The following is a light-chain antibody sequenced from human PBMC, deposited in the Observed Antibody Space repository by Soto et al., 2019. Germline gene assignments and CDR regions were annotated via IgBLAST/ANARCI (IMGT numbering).Light chain of an antibody. CDR2: TAS. J-gene: IGKJ4*01. V-gene: IGKV1-27*01. Sequence: DIRMTQSPSSLSASVGDRVTITCRASQGISNYLAWYQQKPGKVPKLLIYTASTLRSGVPSRFSGSGSGTDFSLTISSLQPEDVATYYCQEYKNAPLTFGGGTKVEI. CDR1: QGISNY. CDR3: QEYKNAPLT.